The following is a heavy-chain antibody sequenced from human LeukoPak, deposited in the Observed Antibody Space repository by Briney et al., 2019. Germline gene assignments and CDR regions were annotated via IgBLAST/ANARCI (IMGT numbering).Heavy chain of an antibody. CDR3: ARDERLLSFLK. CDR1: GFTFSSYG. D-gene: IGHD3-3*01. Sequence: PGGSLRLSCAASGFTFSSYGMSWVRQAPGKGLEWVSTVSFSGGSTYYADSVKGRFTISRDTSKNTLYLQMNSLRAEDTAIYYCARDERLLSFLKWGQGTLVTVSS. V-gene: IGHV3-23*01. CDR2: VSFSGGST. J-gene: IGHJ4*02.